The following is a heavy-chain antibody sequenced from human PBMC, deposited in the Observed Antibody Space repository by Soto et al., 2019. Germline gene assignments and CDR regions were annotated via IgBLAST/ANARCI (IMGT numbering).Heavy chain of an antibody. CDR2: ISGSGGST. Sequence: GGSLRLSCAASGFTFSSYAVSWVRQAPGKGLEWVSAISGSGGSTYYADSVKGRFTISRDNSKNTLYLQMNSLRAEDTAVYYCAKHRAGGGIHDYWGQGTLVTVSS. CDR3: AKHRAGGGIHDY. CDR1: GFTFSSYA. D-gene: IGHD2-15*01. J-gene: IGHJ4*02. V-gene: IGHV3-23*01.